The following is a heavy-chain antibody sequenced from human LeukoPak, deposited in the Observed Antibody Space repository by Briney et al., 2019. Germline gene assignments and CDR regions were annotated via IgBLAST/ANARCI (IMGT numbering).Heavy chain of an antibody. D-gene: IGHD3-10*01. CDR3: ARQTYYYGSGSYYPFDY. CDR2: INPNSGGT. J-gene: IGHJ4*02. Sequence: ASVKVSCKASGYTFTGYYIHWVRQAPGQGLEWMGWINPNSGGTNYAQKFRGRVTMTRDTSISTAYMELSRLRSDDTAVYYCARQTYYYGSGSYYPFDYWGQGTLVTVSS. CDR1: GYTFTGYY. V-gene: IGHV1-2*02.